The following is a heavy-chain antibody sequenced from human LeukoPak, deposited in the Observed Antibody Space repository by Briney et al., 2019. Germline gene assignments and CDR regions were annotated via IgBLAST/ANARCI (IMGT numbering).Heavy chain of an antibody. D-gene: IGHD2-15*01. CDR1: GFTFSSYN. J-gene: IGHJ5*02. CDR2: ISTSSSYI. CDR3: ARGADGVSSNSRGWLDP. V-gene: IGHV3-21*01. Sequence: GGSLRLSCAASGFTFSSYNMNWVRRAPGKGLEWVSSISTSSSYIYYADSVRGRFTISRDNAKNSLYLQMNSLRAEDTAVYSCARGADGVSSNSRGWLDPWGQGTLVTVSS.